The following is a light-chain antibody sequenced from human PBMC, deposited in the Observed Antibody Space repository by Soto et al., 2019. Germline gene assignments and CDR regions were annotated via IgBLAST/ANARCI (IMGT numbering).Light chain of an antibody. V-gene: IGKV1-5*01. Sequence: DIQMTQSPSTLSPSVGDRVSITCRASQSVHNWLVWYQQKPGKAPKLVIYDASTLQSGVPSRFSGSGSGTEFTLTISSLQPDDFATYYCQQYKDYSPYTFGQGTKLEIK. CDR2: DAS. CDR1: QSVHNW. CDR3: QQYKDYSPYT. J-gene: IGKJ2*01.